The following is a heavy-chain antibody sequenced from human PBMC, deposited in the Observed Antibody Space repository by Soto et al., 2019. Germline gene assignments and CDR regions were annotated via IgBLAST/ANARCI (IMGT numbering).Heavy chain of an antibody. Sequence: QVQLVQSGAEVKKPGSSVKVSCKASGGTFGSYAISWVRQAPGQGLEWMGGIIPIFGTANYAQKFQGRVTITADESTSTAYMELSSLRSEDTAVYYCAGGDCSGGSCYPPYYYYYGMDVWGQGTTVTVSS. J-gene: IGHJ6*02. D-gene: IGHD2-15*01. CDR2: IIPIFGTA. V-gene: IGHV1-69*01. CDR1: GGTFGSYA. CDR3: AGGDCSGGSCYPPYYYYYGMDV.